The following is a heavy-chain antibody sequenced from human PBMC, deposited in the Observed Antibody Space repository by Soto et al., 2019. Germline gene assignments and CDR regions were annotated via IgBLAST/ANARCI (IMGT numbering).Heavy chain of an antibody. V-gene: IGHV3-23*01. Sequence: PGGSLRLSCAASGFTFSSYGMIWVRQAPGKGLEWVSSISGSGGSTYYADSVKVRFTISRDNSKNTLYLQMSSLRAEDTAVYYCARGGVRGVSFLRWGQGTLVTVSS. CDR1: GFTFSSYG. J-gene: IGHJ4*02. D-gene: IGHD3-10*01. CDR3: ARGGVRGVSFLR. CDR2: ISGSGGST.